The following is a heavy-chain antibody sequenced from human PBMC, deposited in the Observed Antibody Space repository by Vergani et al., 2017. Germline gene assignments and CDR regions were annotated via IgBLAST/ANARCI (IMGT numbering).Heavy chain of an antibody. V-gene: IGHV4-39*01. Sequence: QMQLQESGPGLVKPSETLPLSCTVSGDSISTSSYAWGWIRQPPGKTLEWIGTVFYGGRTSYNPSLKSRVTLSLDTSKTQISLHLSSVTAADTAVYYCARHISVGGPSSVTAFDYWGQGTLVTVS. CDR2: VFYGGRT. J-gene: IGHJ4*02. D-gene: IGHD2-21*02. CDR3: ARHISVGGPSSVTAFDY. CDR1: GDSISTSSYA.